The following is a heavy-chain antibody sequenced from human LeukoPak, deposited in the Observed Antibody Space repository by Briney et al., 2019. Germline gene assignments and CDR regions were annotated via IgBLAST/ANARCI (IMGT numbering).Heavy chain of an antibody. V-gene: IGHV4-59*08. CDR1: GGSISSYY. D-gene: IGHD3-22*01. J-gene: IGHJ5*02. Sequence: SETLSLTCTVSGGSISSYYWSWIRQPPGKGLEWIGYIYYSGSTNYNPSLKSRVTISVDTSKNQFSLKLSSVTAADTAVYYCARLGYYYDSSGYYSGLHWFDPWGQGTLVTVSS. CDR3: ARLGYYYDSSGYYSGLHWFDP. CDR2: IYYSGST.